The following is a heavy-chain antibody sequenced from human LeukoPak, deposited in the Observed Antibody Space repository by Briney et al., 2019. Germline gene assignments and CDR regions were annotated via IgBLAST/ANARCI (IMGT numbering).Heavy chain of an antibody. CDR2: IIPIFGTA. Sequence: ASVKVSCKASGGTFSSYAISWVRQAPGQGLEWMGGIIPIFGTANYAQKFQGRVTITADESTSTAYMELSSLRSKDTAVYYCARDLTDHYYGRDYYYYMDVWGKGTTVTISS. V-gene: IGHV1-69*13. CDR3: ARDLTDHYYGRDYYYYMDV. D-gene: IGHD3-10*01. CDR1: GGTFSSYA. J-gene: IGHJ6*03.